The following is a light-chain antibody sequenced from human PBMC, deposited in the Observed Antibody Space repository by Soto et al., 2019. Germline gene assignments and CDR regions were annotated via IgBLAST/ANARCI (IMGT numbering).Light chain of an antibody. V-gene: IGKV3-20*01. CDR1: HSVSSSY. CDR2: GAS. CDR3: PQYGSSPFT. Sequence: EIVLTQSPCTLSLSPGERATLSCRASHSVSSSYLAWYKQKPGQAPRLLIYGASIRATGIPDRLIGSGSGTAFTITISSLEPEDFAVYYCPQYGSSPFTFGPGTKVDIK. J-gene: IGKJ3*01.